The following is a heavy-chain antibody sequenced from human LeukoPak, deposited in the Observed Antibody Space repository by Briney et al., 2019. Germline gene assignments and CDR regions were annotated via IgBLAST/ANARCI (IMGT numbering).Heavy chain of an antibody. CDR3: ARSPSGPNFDY. CDR2: IYYGGST. Sequence: SETLSLTCTVSGGSISSYYWSWIRQPPGKGLEWIGYIYYGGSTNYNPSLKSRVTISVDTSKNQFSLKLSSVTAADTAVYYCARSPSGPNFDYWGQGTLVTVSS. CDR1: GGSISSYY. J-gene: IGHJ4*02. V-gene: IGHV4-59*01.